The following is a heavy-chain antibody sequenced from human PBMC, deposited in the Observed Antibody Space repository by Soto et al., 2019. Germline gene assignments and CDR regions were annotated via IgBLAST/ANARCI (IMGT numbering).Heavy chain of an antibody. CDR3: ARTVDTAMVLYYYYYMDV. Sequence: GSLRLSCAASGFTVSSNYMSWVRQAPGKGLEWVSVIYSGGSTYYADSVKGRFTISRDNSKNTLYLQMNSLRAEDTAVYYCARTVDTAMVLYYYYYMDVWGKGTTVTVSS. V-gene: IGHV3-66*01. D-gene: IGHD5-18*01. CDR2: IYSGGST. CDR1: GFTVSSNY. J-gene: IGHJ6*03.